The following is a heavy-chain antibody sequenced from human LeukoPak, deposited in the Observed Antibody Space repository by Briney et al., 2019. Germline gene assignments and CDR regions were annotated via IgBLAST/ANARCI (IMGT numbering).Heavy chain of an antibody. CDR2: IYPDDSDT. CDR1: GHTFTNSW. J-gene: IGHJ5*02. V-gene: IGHV5-51*01. CDR3: ARSAGHCANGVCYSYNWFDP. Sequence: GESLKISCTGSGHTFTNSWIAWVRQKPGKGLEWMGIIYPDDSDTRYNPSFQGQVTISVDKSISTAYLQWSSLKASDTAMYYCARSAGHCANGVCYSYNWFDPWGQGTLVTVSS. D-gene: IGHD2-8*01.